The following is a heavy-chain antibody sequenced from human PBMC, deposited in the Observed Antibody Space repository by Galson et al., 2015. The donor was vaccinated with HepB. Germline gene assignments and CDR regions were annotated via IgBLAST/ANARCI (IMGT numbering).Heavy chain of an antibody. Sequence: SLRLSCAASGFTFSSYAMHWVRQAPGKGLEWVAVISYDGSNKYYADSVKGRSTISRDNSKNTLYLQMNSLRAVDTAVDYCARDTYYYDSSGPGDPPDALDILGQGTMVTVSS. CDR2: ISYDGSNK. V-gene: IGHV3-30*04. CDR1: GFTFSSYA. D-gene: IGHD3-22*01. J-gene: IGHJ3*02. CDR3: ARDTYYYDSSGPGDPPDALDI.